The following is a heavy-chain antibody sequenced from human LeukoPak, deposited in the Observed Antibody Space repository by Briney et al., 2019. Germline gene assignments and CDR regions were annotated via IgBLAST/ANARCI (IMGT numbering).Heavy chain of an antibody. D-gene: IGHD3-10*01. J-gene: IGHJ4*02. CDR3: ARDYYGSGTYYTGLLLDY. V-gene: IGHV3-7*01. Sequence: GGTLRLSCAASGFTFRNYGMSWVRQAPGKGLEWVGNIKQDGSEKHYVDSVKGRFTISRDNAKSSLYLQMNSLRAEDTAVYYCARDYYGSGTYYTGLLLDYWGQGTLVTVSS. CDR2: IKQDGSEK. CDR1: GFTFRNYG.